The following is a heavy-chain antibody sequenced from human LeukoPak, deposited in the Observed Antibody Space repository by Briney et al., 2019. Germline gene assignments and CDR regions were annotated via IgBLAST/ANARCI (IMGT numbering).Heavy chain of an antibody. Sequence: GGSLRLSCAASGFSFTIYAMSWVRQAPGKGLEWVSAITSSGGGTYYSDSVKGRFTISRDNSKNTLYLQMNSLRAEDTAVYYCAKDIVVVPAAIRAVATIRDYWGQGTLVTVSS. CDR3: AKDIVVVPAAIRAVATIRDY. V-gene: IGHV3-23*01. CDR1: GFSFTIYA. J-gene: IGHJ4*02. CDR2: ITSSGGGT. D-gene: IGHD2-2*02.